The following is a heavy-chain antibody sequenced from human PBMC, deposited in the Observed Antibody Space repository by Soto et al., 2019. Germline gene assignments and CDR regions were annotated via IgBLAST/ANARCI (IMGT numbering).Heavy chain of an antibody. CDR1: GFSLSNYA. J-gene: IGHJ4*02. CDR3: ARDCSSSSCSVWHY. D-gene: IGHD2-2*01. Sequence: EVQLLESGGDLVQPGGSLRLSCAASGFSLSNYAMTWVHQAPGKGLEWVSGITGSADKTYYADSVKGRFIISRDNSKNTLYLQMNSLRAEDTALYYCARDCSSSSCSVWHYWGQGTLVTVSS. V-gene: IGHV3-23*01. CDR2: ITGSADKT.